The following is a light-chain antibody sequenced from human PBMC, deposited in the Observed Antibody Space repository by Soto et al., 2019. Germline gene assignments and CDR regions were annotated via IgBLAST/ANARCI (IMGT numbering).Light chain of an antibody. CDR2: EVS. CDR1: SSDVGGYNY. Sequence: QSVLTQPASVSGSPGQSITISCTGTSSDVGGYNYVSWYQQHPGKAPKLMIYEVSNRPSGVSNRFSGSKSGNTASLTISGLQAEDEADYYCSSYTSSSTLWVFGTGNKLTVL. CDR3: SSYTSSSTLWV. V-gene: IGLV2-14*01. J-gene: IGLJ1*01.